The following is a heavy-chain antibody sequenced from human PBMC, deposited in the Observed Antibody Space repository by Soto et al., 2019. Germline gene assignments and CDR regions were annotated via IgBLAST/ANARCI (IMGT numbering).Heavy chain of an antibody. CDR3: AREGSSGWTVYYFDY. CDR1: GFTFSSYG. D-gene: IGHD6-19*01. CDR2: IWYDGSNK. V-gene: IGHV3-33*01. Sequence: QVQLVESGGGVVQPGRSLRLSCAASGFTFSSYGMHWVRQAPGKGLEWVAVIWYDGSNKYYADSVKGRFTISRDNSKNTLYLQMNSLRAEDTAVYYCAREGSSGWTVYYFDYWGQGTLVTVSA. J-gene: IGHJ4*02.